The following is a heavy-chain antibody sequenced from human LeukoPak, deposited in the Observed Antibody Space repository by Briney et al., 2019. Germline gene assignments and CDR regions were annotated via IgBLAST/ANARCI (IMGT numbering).Heavy chain of an antibody. CDR2: IYSGGST. V-gene: IGHV3-53*01. CDR1: GFTFSIYS. D-gene: IGHD3-10*01. Sequence: GGSLRLSCAASGFTFSIYSVTWVRQAPGKGLEWVSVIYSGGSTYYADSVKGRFTISRDNSKNTLYLQMNSLRAEDTAVYYCASLSGFEALDYWGQGTLVTVSS. CDR3: ASLSGFEALDY. J-gene: IGHJ4*02.